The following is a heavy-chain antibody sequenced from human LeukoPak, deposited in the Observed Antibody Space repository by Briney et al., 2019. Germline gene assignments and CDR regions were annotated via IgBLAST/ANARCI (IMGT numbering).Heavy chain of an antibody. CDR1: GFTITTNY. CDR2: IYGDDET. V-gene: IGHV3-53*01. D-gene: IGHD3-22*01. CDR3: TTVLYYYDSSGYRRGDY. J-gene: IGHJ4*02. Sequence: GGSLRLSCAASGFTITTNYMSWVRQAPGRGLEWVAVIYGDDETNYSDSVKGRFTISRDNSKNTFYLQMNSLRAEDTAVYYCTTVLYYYDSSGYRRGDYWGQGTLVTVSS.